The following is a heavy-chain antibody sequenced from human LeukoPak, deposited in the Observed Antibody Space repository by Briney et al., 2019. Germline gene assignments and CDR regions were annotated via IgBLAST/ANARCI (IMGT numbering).Heavy chain of an antibody. CDR1: GGSIRSDNYY. D-gene: IGHD1-26*01. J-gene: IGHJ3*02. V-gene: IGHV4-30-4*08. CDR3: ARVEGGGWDGSPHPFDI. CDR2: IHYSGSA. Sequence: SETLSLTCTVSGGSIRSDNYYWSWIRQPPGKGLEWIGYIHYSGSAYYNPSLKSRLSILVDTSKNHFSLRLRSVTAADTAVYYCARVEGGGWDGSPHPFDIWGQGTMVTVSS.